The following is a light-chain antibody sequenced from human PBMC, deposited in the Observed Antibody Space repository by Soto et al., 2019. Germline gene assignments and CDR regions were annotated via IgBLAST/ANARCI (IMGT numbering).Light chain of an antibody. V-gene: IGLV2-8*01. Sequence: QSVLTQPPSASGSPGQSVTISCTGTSSDVGKYDYVSWFQHHPGKAPKLIIYEVSKRPSGVPDRFSGSKSGSTASLTVSGLQTEYGADYYCISYVAGSKVFRTGTKVTVL. CDR3: ISYVAGSKV. CDR2: EVS. CDR1: SSDVGKYDY. J-gene: IGLJ1*01.